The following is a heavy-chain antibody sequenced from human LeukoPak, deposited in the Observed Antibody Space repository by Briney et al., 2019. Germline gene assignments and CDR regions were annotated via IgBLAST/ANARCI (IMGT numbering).Heavy chain of an antibody. J-gene: IGHJ3*02. Sequence: SETLSLTCTVSGGSISSYYWSWIRQPPGKGLEWIGYIYYSGSTNYNPSLKSRVTISVDTSKNQFSLKLSSVTAADTAVYYCARDNGFGELFAEPHAFDIWGQGTMDTVSS. V-gene: IGHV4-59*01. D-gene: IGHD3-10*01. CDR3: ARDNGFGELFAEPHAFDI. CDR1: GGSISSYY. CDR2: IYYSGST.